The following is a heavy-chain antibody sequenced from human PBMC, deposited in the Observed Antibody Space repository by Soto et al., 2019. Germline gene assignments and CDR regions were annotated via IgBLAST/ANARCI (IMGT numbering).Heavy chain of an antibody. CDR1: GDTFTDYY. D-gene: IGHD2-21*02. CDR2: VNPSGGHT. J-gene: IGHJ4*02. V-gene: IGHV1-46*01. CDR3: ARGGHVVVVTAALDY. Sequence: QVQLVQSGAEVKKPGASVKVSCKASGDTFTDYYIHWVRQAPGQGLEWMGTVNPSGGHTTYAQHFLGRMTMTMDTSTSTLDKELTSLTSEDTTVYYCARGGHVVVVTAALDYWGQGTLVTVSS.